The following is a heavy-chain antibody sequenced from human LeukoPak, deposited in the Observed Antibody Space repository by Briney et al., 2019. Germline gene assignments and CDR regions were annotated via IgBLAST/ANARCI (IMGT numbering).Heavy chain of an antibody. Sequence: GGSLRLSCAASGFTFSTYAMSWVRQAPGKGLEWVSCISASYGSTYYADSVKGRFTISRDNSKNTLYLQMNSLRAEDTAVYYCAKDGQYDFRDLDYWGQGTLVTVSS. CDR2: ISASYGST. J-gene: IGHJ4*02. CDR1: GFTFSTYA. V-gene: IGHV3-23*01. D-gene: IGHD3-3*01. CDR3: AKDGQYDFRDLDY.